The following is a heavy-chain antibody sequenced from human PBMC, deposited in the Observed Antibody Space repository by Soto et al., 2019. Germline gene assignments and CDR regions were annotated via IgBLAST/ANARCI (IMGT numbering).Heavy chain of an antibody. V-gene: IGHV4-4*07. CDR2: IYPTGST. CDR1: GDAFSNYY. J-gene: IGHJ5*02. CDR3: ATGRSEVVPGAMDT. Sequence: SETLSLTCTVSGDAFSNYYCNWVRKSAGKGLEWIGRIYPTGSTTYNPSLKSRLTMSVDTSKNQFSLRLTSMTAADTAVYYCATGRSEVVPGAMDTWGQGTLVTVSS. D-gene: IGHD2-2*01.